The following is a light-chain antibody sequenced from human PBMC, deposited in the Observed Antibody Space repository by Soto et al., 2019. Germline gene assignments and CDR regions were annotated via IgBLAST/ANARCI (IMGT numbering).Light chain of an antibody. V-gene: IGKV1-39*01. Sequence: DIQMTQSPSSLSAYVGDGVTITCRAIHSISSYVSWYQQKPGKAPKLLIYAASRLESGVPSRFSGSRSGTDFTLTISSLQPEDFAIYYCQQSYSRMTFGQGTKV. CDR3: QQSYSRMT. CDR1: HSISSY. CDR2: AAS. J-gene: IGKJ1*01.